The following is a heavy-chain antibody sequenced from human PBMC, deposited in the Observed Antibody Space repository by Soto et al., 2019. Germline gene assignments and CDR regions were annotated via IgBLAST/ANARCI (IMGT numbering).Heavy chain of an antibody. CDR2: IIPIFGTG. V-gene: IGHV1-69*06. D-gene: IGHD3-3*01. CDR3: ARTEAEGSERGFGVVKYYYYSGRDV. J-gene: IGHJ6*02. CDR1: GGTFSSYA. Sequence: ASVKVSCKASGGTFSSYAISWVRQAPGQGLEWMGGIIPIFGTGNYAQKFQGRVTITADKSTSTAYMELSSLRSEDTAVYYCARTEAEGSERGFGVVKYYYYSGRDVWGQGTTVTVSS.